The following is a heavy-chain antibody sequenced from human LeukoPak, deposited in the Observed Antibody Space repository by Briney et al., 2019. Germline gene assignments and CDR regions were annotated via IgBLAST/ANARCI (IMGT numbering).Heavy chain of an antibody. CDR1: GFTFNNAW. CDR3: TTDLGDYGDYIRC. J-gene: IGHJ4*02. Sequence: GGSLRLSCAASGFTFNNAWMSWVRQAPGKGLEWVGRIKSDGGTTDYAAPVKGRFTISRDDSKNTLYLQMNSLKAEDAAVYYCTTDLGDYGDYIRCWGQGTLVTVSS. V-gene: IGHV3-15*01. CDR2: IKSDGGTT. D-gene: IGHD4-17*01.